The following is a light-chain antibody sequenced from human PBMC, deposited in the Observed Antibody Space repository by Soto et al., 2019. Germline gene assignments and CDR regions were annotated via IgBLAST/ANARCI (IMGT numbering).Light chain of an antibody. CDR2: GAY. CDR1: QSINSE. J-gene: IGKJ2*01. CDR3: QQGHNWPLT. Sequence: EIVMTQSPATLSLSPGERAALSCRASQSINSELAWYQQKPGQPPRLLIYGAYTRATGVPARFTGSESGSEFPLTISGLQCEDFAVYYCQQGHNWPLTFCQGTRLEI. V-gene: IGKV3-15*01.